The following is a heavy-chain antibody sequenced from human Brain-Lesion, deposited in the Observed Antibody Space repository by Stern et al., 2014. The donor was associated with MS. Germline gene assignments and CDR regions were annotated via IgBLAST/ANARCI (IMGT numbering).Heavy chain of an antibody. Sequence: QVQLQESGPGLVKPSETLSLTCTVAGGSVSSTSYAWAWIRQPPGKGLEWIGTLYYSGNTYYSPSLKSRLTISLDTSKYQFSLQLRSVTAADTAVYYCAGEEDIRYCSGGSCTGNWFDPWGQGTLVTVSS. D-gene: IGHD2-15*01. CDR2: LYYSGNT. CDR3: AGEEDIRYCSGGSCTGNWFDP. V-gene: IGHV4-39*01. J-gene: IGHJ5*02. CDR1: GGSVSSTSYA.